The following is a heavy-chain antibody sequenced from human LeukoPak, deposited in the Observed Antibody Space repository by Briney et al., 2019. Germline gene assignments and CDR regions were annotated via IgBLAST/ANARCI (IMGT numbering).Heavy chain of an antibody. J-gene: IGHJ4*02. CDR3: AKESYIVVVTAIRFDY. CDR2: ISGSGGST. D-gene: IGHD2-21*02. Sequence: GGSLRLSCAASGFTFSTYSMNWVRQAPGKGLEWVSAISGSGGSTYYADSVKGRFTISRDNSKNTLYLQMNSLRAEDTAVYYCAKESYIVVVTAIRFDYWGQGTLVTVSS. CDR1: GFTFSTYS. V-gene: IGHV3-23*01.